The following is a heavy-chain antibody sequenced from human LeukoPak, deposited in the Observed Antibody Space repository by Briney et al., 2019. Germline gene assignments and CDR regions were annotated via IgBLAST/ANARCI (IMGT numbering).Heavy chain of an antibody. CDR1: GFTFSSYA. D-gene: IGHD5-24*01. CDR3: ARGDVGMATGYY. Sequence: GRSLRLSCAASGFTFSSYAMHWVRQAPGKGLEWVSSISSSSSYIYYADSVKGRFTISRDNAKNSLYLQMNSLRAEDTAVYYCARGDVGMATGYYWGQGTLVTVSS. CDR2: ISSSSSYI. J-gene: IGHJ4*02. V-gene: IGHV3-21*01.